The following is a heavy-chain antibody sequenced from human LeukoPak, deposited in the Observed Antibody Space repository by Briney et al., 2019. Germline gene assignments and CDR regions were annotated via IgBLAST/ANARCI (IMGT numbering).Heavy chain of an antibody. CDR1: GGSFSGYY. V-gene: IGHV4-34*01. D-gene: IGHD3-10*01. J-gene: IGHJ4*02. Sequence: SETLSLTCAVYGGSFSGYYWSWIRQPPGKGLEWIGEINHSGSTNYNPSLKSRVTISVDTSKNQFSLKLSSVTAADTAVYYCARGRNYYGSGSYRYFDYWGQGTLVTVSS. CDR2: INHSGST. CDR3: ARGRNYYGSGSYRYFDY.